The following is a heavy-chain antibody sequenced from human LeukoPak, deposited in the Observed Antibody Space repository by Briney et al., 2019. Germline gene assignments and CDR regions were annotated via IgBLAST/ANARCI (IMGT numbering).Heavy chain of an antibody. Sequence: LSETLSLTCAVSGGSVRDSYWWTWVRQSPGKGLEWIGEIFHSGSTSYNLSLKGRVTFSLEKSKNQFSLRLNSMTAADTAVYYCARGLVDTGRSRFDYWGQGTLVTVSS. CDR2: IFHSGST. V-gene: IGHV4-4*02. D-gene: IGHD5-12*01. CDR1: GGSVRDSYW. J-gene: IGHJ4*02. CDR3: ARGLVDTGRSRFDY.